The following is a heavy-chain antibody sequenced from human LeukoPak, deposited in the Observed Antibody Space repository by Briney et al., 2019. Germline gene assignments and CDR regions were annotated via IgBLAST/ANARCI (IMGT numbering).Heavy chain of an antibody. D-gene: IGHD2-15*01. CDR2: IYTSGST. CDR3: ARSPGLGYCSGGSCSPPPRFDP. V-gene: IGHV4-4*07. J-gene: IGHJ5*02. CDR1: GGSISSYY. Sequence: SETLSLTCTVSGGSISSYYWSWIRQPAGKGLEWIGRIYTSGSTNYNPSLKSRVTMSVDTSKNQFSLKLSSVTAADTAVYYCARSPGLGYCSGGSCSPPPRFDPWGQGTLVTVSS.